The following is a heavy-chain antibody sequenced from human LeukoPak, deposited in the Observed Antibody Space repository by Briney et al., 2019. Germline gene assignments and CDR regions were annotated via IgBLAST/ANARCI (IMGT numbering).Heavy chain of an antibody. J-gene: IGHJ5*02. V-gene: IGHV4-38-2*02. Sequence: SETLSLTCTVSGYSISSGYYWGWIRQPPGKGLEWIGSGYHIGSTYFNPSLRSRVTILIDIFKNQFSLKMSSVTAADTAIYYCARVGDYGDYANWFDPWGPGTLVTVSS. CDR2: GYHIGST. CDR3: ARVGDYGDYANWFDP. CDR1: GYSISSGYY. D-gene: IGHD4-17*01.